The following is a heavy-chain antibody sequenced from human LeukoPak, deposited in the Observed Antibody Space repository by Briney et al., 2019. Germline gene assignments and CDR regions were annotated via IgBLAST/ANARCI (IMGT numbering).Heavy chain of an antibody. Sequence: PGGSLRLSCAASGFTFSSYTMTWVRQAPGRGLEWVSSISGSSTYIYYADSMKGRFTISRDNAKNSLYLQMNSLRAEDTAVYYCARDYPPPRYCPNGVCPASFDFWGQGTLVTVSP. CDR1: GFTFSSYT. CDR3: ARDYPPPRYCPNGVCPASFDF. CDR2: ISGSSTYI. J-gene: IGHJ4*02. V-gene: IGHV3-21*01. D-gene: IGHD2-8*01.